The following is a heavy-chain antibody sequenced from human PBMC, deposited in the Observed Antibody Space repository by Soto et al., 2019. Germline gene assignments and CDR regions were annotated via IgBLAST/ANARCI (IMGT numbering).Heavy chain of an antibody. CDR2: INIGSGNT. D-gene: IGHD2-21*02. V-gene: IGHV1-3*05. J-gene: IGHJ6*02. Sequence: QVRLVQSGAEEKKPGASVKVSCKASGYAFSSYAMHWVRQVPGQRLEWMGWINIGSGNTEYSQNFQDRITITRDTSASTVYMELSSLRSEDTAVYYCVRDGGDCGYRLIYYYYMGMDVWGQGTTVSVSS. CDR3: VRDGGDCGYRLIYYYYMGMDV. CDR1: GYAFSSYA.